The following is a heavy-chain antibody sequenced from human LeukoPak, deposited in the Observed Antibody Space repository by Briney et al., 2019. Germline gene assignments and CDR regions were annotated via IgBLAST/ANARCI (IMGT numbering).Heavy chain of an antibody. J-gene: IGHJ4*02. CDR3: ARAYSDSWYYFDY. CDR1: GVSISTYY. Sequence: PSETLSLTCTVSGVSISTYYWTWIRQPPGKGLEWIGNIDYSGNTKYNPSLKSRVTISVDTSKSQFSLKLSSVTAADTAVYYCARAYSDSWYYFDYWGQGTLVTVSS. CDR2: IDYSGNT. D-gene: IGHD6-13*01. V-gene: IGHV4-59*01.